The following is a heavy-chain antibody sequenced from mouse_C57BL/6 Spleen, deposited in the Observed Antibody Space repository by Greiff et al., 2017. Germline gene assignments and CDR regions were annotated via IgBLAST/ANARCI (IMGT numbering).Heavy chain of an antibody. CDR2: INYDGSST. Sequence: EVQRVESEGGLVQPGSSMKLSCTASGFTFSDYYMAWVRQVPEKGLEWVANINYDGSSTYYLDSLKSRFIISRDNAKNILYLQMSSLKSEDTATYYCARVTGGFDYWGQGTTLTVSS. CDR3: ARVTGGFDY. V-gene: IGHV5-16*01. D-gene: IGHD4-1*01. CDR1: GFTFSDYY. J-gene: IGHJ2*01.